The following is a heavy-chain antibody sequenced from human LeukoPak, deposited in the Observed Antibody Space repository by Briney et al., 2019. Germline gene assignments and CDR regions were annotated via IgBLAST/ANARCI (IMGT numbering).Heavy chain of an antibody. CDR3: AKDQAAFGDYDFDY. CDR1: GFTFSSYG. CDR2: ISSDGSNT. V-gene: IGHV3-30*18. D-gene: IGHD4-17*01. J-gene: IGHJ4*02. Sequence: PGKSLRLSCAASGFTFSSYGMNWVRQAPGKGLDWVAVISSDGSNTHYADSVKGRFTISRDNSNNTLSLQMDSLRADDRAVYYCAKDQAAFGDYDFDYWGQGTLVTVSP.